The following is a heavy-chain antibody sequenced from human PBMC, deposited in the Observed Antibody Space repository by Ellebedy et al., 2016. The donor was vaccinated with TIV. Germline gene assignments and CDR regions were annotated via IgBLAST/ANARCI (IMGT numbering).Heavy chain of an antibody. J-gene: IGHJ3*01. Sequence: PGGSLRLSCAASGFSFATYSMNWVRQAPGKGPEWVGGISSTSLYIYQADSVKGRFTISRDNAENSLYLQMNSLRDEDTAVYYCARDRISSSVDAFDLWGQGTMVIVSS. D-gene: IGHD6-6*01. V-gene: IGHV3-21*01. CDR3: ARDRISSSVDAFDL. CDR2: ISSTSLYI. CDR1: GFSFATYS.